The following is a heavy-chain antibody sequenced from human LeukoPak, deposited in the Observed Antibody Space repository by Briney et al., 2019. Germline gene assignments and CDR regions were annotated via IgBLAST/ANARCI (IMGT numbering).Heavy chain of an antibody. CDR1: GGSISSYY. CDR2: IYYSGST. CDR3: ATGEDDFWSGYYTVGAFDI. V-gene: IGHV4-59*01. D-gene: IGHD3-3*01. J-gene: IGHJ3*02. Sequence: SETLSLTCTVSGGSISSYYWSWIRQPPGKGLEWIGYIYYSGSTNYNPSLKSRVTISVDTSKNQFSLKLSSVTAADTAVYYCATGEDDFWSGYYTVGAFDIWGQGTMVTVSS.